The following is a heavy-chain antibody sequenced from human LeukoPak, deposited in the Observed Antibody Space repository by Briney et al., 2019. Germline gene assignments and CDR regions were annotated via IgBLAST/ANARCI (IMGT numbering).Heavy chain of an antibody. V-gene: IGHV4-31*03. CDR2: IYYSGRT. J-gene: IGHJ1*01. CDR3: ARVVPVPSEYFRH. CDR1: GTSISSTSYY. Sequence: SETLSLTCSASGTSISSTSYYWSWVRQVPGKGLEWIGYIYYSGRTYFNPSLRSRVTMSVDTSKSQFSLNLTSVTAADTAVYYCARVVPVPSEYFRHWGQGTLVTVSS.